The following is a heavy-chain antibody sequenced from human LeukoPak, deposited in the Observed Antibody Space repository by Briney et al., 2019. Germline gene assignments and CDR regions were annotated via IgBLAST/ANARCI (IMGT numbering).Heavy chain of an antibody. CDR2: ISAYNGNT. CDR3: AIAPNYYDSSGYKIDY. D-gene: IGHD3-22*01. CDR1: GYTFTSYG. J-gene: IGHJ4*02. Sequence: GASVEVSCKASGYTFTSYGISWVRQAPGQGLEWMGWISAYNGNTNYAQKLQGRVTMTTDTSTSTAYMELRSLRSDDTAVYYCAIAPNYYDSSGYKIDYWGQGTLVTVSS. V-gene: IGHV1-18*01.